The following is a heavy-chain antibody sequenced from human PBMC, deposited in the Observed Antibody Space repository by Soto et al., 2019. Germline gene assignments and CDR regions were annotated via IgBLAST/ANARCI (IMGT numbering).Heavy chain of an antibody. D-gene: IGHD2-2*01. CDR2: ISGSGGST. Sequence: EVQLLESGGGLVQPGGSLRLSCAASGFSFSNYAMSWVRQAPGKGLEWVSAISGSGGSTYYADSVKGRFTISRDNSKNTLYLQMNSLRAEATAVYYCAKAYCSSTSCFWFDYWGQGTLVTFSS. CDR3: AKAYCSSTSCFWFDY. J-gene: IGHJ4*02. V-gene: IGHV3-23*01. CDR1: GFSFSNYA.